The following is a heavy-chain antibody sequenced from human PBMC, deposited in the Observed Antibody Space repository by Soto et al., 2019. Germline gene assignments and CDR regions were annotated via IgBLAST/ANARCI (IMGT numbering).Heavy chain of an antibody. Sequence: SPGLSSAASGFAFSDYYMTWIRQAPGKGLEWVAGISWDSVNIGYVDSVKGRFTISRDNAKSSLYLQMNSLRVEDTALYFCAKGHYDSSAQYNWFDFWVQGT. V-gene: IGHV3-9*01. D-gene: IGHD3-22*01. CDR1: GFAFSDYY. J-gene: IGHJ5*01. CDR3: AKGHYDSSAQYNWFDF. CDR2: ISWDSVNI.